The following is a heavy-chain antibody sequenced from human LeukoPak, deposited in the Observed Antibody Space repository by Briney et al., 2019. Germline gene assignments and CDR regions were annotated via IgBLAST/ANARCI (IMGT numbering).Heavy chain of an antibody. CDR2: IYYSGST. V-gene: IGHV4-59*01. D-gene: IGHD6-19*01. CDR1: GGSISSYY. CDR3: ARETGYSSGWVYY. Sequence: SSETLSLTCTVSGGSISSYYWSWIRQPPGKGLEWIGYIYYSGSTNYNPSLKSRVTISVDTSKNQFSLKLSSVTAADTAVYYCARETGYSSGWVYYWGQGTLVTVSS. J-gene: IGHJ4*02.